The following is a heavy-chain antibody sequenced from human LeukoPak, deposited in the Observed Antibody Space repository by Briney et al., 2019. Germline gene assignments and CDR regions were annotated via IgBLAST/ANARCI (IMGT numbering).Heavy chain of an antibody. CDR1: GYILTNYG. J-gene: IGHJ4*02. CDR2: INTYNGET. Sequence: ASVKVSCSSSGYILTNYGIYWVRQAPGQGLEWMGWINTYNGETDYAQSFQGRVTMTTDTSTSTAYMDLRSLTSDDTAVYYCARGRLGVSGYKDYLDYWGQGTLVTVSS. CDR3: ARGRLGVSGYKDYLDY. V-gene: IGHV1-18*01. D-gene: IGHD5-12*01.